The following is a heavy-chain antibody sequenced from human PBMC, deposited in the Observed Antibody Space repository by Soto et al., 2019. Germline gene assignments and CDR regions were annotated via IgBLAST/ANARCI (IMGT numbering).Heavy chain of an antibody. Sequence: PSETLSLSCTVSGGSISSYYWSWIRQPPGKGLEWIGYIYYSGSTNYNPSLKSRVTISVDTSKNQFSLKLSSVTAADTAVYYCAREYSSGWYYFDYWGQGTLVTVSS. J-gene: IGHJ4*02. CDR3: AREYSSGWYYFDY. CDR2: IYYSGST. V-gene: IGHV4-59*01. CDR1: GGSISSYY. D-gene: IGHD6-19*01.